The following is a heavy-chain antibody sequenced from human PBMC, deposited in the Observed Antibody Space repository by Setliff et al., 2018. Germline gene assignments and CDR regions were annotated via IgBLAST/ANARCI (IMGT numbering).Heavy chain of an antibody. CDR1: GGSISGYY. D-gene: IGHD1-26*01. J-gene: IGHJ6*03. Sequence: LSLTCTVSGGSISGYYWIWIRQPPGKGLEWIGYIYSSGRTNYNPSLKSRATLSVDTSNNQFSLKVSSVTAADTAVYYCARAPPNRYSGSYEYFYMDVWGKGTTVTVSS. CDR3: ARAPPNRYSGSYEYFYMDV. CDR2: IYSSGRT. V-gene: IGHV4-4*08.